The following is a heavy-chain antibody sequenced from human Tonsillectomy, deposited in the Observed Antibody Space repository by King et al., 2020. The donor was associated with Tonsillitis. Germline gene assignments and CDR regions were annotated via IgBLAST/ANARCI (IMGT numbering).Heavy chain of an antibody. D-gene: IGHD3-9*01. CDR2: IYFSGST. Sequence: VQLQESGPGLVKPSQTLSLTCTVSGGSISSGGYYWNWIRQHPGKGLEWIGYIYFSGSTYHNPSLKSRVTISVDTSKNQFSLKLSSVTAADTAVYYCAREALTGASDAFDIWGQGTMVTVSS. J-gene: IGHJ3*02. CDR1: GGSISSGGYY. V-gene: IGHV4-31*03. CDR3: AREALTGASDAFDI.